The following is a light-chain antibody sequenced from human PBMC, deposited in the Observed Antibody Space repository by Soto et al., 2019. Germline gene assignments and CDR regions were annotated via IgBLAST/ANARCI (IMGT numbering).Light chain of an antibody. CDR1: QSVLYSSNNKNY. J-gene: IGKJ1*01. Sequence: DIVMTQSPDSLAVSLGERATINCKSSQSVLYSSNNKNYLAWYQQKPGQPPKLLIYWASTRESGVPDRFSGSGSGTDFTLTISSLQAEDVAVYYCQQYYSTLQWTFCQGTKVEIK. V-gene: IGKV4-1*01. CDR3: QQYYSTLQWT. CDR2: WAS.